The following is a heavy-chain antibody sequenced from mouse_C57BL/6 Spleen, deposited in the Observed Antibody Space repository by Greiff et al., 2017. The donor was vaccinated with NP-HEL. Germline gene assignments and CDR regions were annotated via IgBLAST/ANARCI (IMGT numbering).Heavy chain of an antibody. D-gene: IGHD4-1*01. J-gene: IGHJ1*03. Sequence: EVMLVESGGGLVKPGGSLKLSCAASGFTFSSYAMSWVRQTPEKRLEWVATISDGGSYTYYPDNVKSRFTISRDNAKNNLYLQMSHLKSEDTAMYYCARRGNWEGYFDVWGTGTTVTVSS. V-gene: IGHV5-4*03. CDR2: ISDGGSYT. CDR1: GFTFSSYA. CDR3: ARRGNWEGYFDV.